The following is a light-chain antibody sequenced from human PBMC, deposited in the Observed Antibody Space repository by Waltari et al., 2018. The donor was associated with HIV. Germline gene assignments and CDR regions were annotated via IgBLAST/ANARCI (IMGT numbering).Light chain of an antibody. CDR3: AVWDDSLTGRV. Sequence: QSVLTQPPSASGTPGQRVTISCSGSHFNIGRNLVYWYQQFPGSAPKLIISTNSQRSAAFPDRCSGSKSGTSASLAISGLRSEDEADYYCAVWDDSLTGRVFGGGTKLTVL. V-gene: IGLV1-47*01. J-gene: IGLJ3*02. CDR1: HFNIGRNL. CDR2: TNS.